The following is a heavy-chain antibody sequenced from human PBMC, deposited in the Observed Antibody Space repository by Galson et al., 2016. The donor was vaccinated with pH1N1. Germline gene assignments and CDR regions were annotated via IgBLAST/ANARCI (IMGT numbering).Heavy chain of an antibody. CDR1: GGSISSSIYY. D-gene: IGHD3-10*01. CDR3: ARVRVALTGIFDY. J-gene: IGHJ4*02. V-gene: IGHV4-61*02. Sequence: TLSLTCTVSGGSISSSIYYWNWIRQPAGKGLEWIGRMYTSGTTTYNPSLESRVSISVDTSKNQFSLRLSSVAAADTAVYFCARVRVALTGIFDYWGQGALVTVSS. CDR2: MYTSGTT.